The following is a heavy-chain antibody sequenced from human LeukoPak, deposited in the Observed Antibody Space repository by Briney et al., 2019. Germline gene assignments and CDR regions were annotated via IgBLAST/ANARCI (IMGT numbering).Heavy chain of an antibody. D-gene: IGHD2-2*01. CDR2: IYTSGST. J-gene: IGHJ6*02. CDR3: ARSDIVVDNYYYGMDV. V-gene: IGHV4-4*07. CDR1: GGSISSYY. Sequence: PSETLSFTCTVSGGSISSYYWSWIRQPAGKGLEWIGRIYTSGSTNYNPSLKSRVTMSVDTSKNQFSLKLSSVTAADTAVYYCARSDIVVDNYYYGMDVWGQGTTVTVSS.